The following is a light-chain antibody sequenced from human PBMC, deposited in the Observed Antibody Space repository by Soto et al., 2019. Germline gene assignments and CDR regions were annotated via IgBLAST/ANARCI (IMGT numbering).Light chain of an antibody. CDR1: NIGSKS. CDR3: QGWDSSGDTVV. V-gene: IGLV3-21*02. Sequence: SYELTQPPSVSVAPGQTATITCGGNNIGSKSVHLYQQQPDQAPVLVVYDDCDRPSGIPERFSGSNSGNTATLTISRVEDGDEADYYCQGWDSSGDTVVFGGGTKLTVL. J-gene: IGLJ2*01. CDR2: DDC.